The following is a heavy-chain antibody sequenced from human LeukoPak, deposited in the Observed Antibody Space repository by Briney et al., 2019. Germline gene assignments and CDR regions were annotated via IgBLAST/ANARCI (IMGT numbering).Heavy chain of an antibody. J-gene: IGHJ4*02. V-gene: IGHV4-4*07. CDR3: AREGHCGDTNNCYDY. D-gene: IGHD2-21*01. CDR2: IFAGGST. Sequence: PSETLSLTCTVSGGSISSYYWTWIRQPAGKGLEWIGRIFAGGSTDYNLSLKSRLTMSVDTSKNQFSLRLSSVTAADTAVYYCAREGHCGDTNNCYDYWGQGTLVTVSS. CDR1: GGSISSYY.